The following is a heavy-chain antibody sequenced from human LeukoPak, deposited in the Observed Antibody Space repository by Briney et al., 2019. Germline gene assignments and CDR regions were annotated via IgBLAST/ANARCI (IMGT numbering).Heavy chain of an antibody. Sequence: PSETLSLTCTVSGGSISSYYWSWIRQPPGKGLEWIEYIYYSGSTNYNPSLKSRVTISVDTSKNQFSLKLSSVTAADTAVYYCAKGYRNHLLILLDSWGQGTLVTVSS. CDR1: GGSISSYY. D-gene: IGHD3-16*01. CDR2: IYYSGST. J-gene: IGHJ5*01. CDR3: AKGYRNHLLILLDS. V-gene: IGHV4-59*01.